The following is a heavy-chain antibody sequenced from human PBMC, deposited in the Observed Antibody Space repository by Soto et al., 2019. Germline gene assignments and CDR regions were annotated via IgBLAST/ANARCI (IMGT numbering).Heavy chain of an antibody. J-gene: IGHJ4*02. CDR2: INHSGST. V-gene: IGHV4-30-2*01. D-gene: IGHD6-6*01. Sequence: QLQLQESGSGLVKPSQTLSLTCAVSGGSISSGGYSWSWIRQPPGKGLEWIGYINHSGSTYYNPSLTTPVTISADRSKNQFSLKLSSVPAAATAVYYCAGGIAARPLGYWGPGPLVTVSS. CDR1: GGSISSGGYS. CDR3: AGGIAARPLGY.